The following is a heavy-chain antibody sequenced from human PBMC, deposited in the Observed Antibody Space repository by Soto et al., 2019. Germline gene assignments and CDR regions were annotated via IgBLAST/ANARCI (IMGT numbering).Heavy chain of an antibody. V-gene: IGHV3-11*05. D-gene: IGHD6-13*01. J-gene: IGHJ4*02. Sequence: GGSLRLSCAASGFAFSGYYMSWLRQAPGKGLEWISYISSSSSDTNYVDSVRGRFTISRDNAKNSLFLQMNSLRAEDTAVYYCAKGSGYSSSWPFDYWGQGTLVTVSS. CDR3: AKGSGYSSSWPFDY. CDR1: GFAFSGYY. CDR2: ISSSSSDT.